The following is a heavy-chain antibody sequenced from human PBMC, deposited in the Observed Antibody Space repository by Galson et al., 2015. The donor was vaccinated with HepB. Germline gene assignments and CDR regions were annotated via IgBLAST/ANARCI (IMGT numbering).Heavy chain of an antibody. CDR1: GYTFTSYG. J-gene: IGHJ4*02. D-gene: IGHD3-9*01. CDR2: ISAYNGNT. Sequence: SVKVSCKASGYTFTSYGISWVRQAPGQGLEWMGWISAYNGNTNYAQKLQGRVTMTTDTSTSTAYMELRSLRSDDTAVYYCARAKVPRFLTGYYYFDYWGQGTLVTVSS. V-gene: IGHV1-18*01. CDR3: ARAKVPRFLTGYYYFDY.